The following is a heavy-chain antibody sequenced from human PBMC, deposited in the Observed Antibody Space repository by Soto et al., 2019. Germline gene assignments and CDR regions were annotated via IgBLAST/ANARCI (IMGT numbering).Heavy chain of an antibody. J-gene: IGHJ4*02. Sequence: PSETLSLTCAVSGGSISSGGYSWSWIRQPPGKGLEWIGYIYHSGSTYYNPSLKSRVTISVDRSKNQFSLKLSSVTAADTAVYYCAALKGDYGRFDYFDYWGQGTLVTVSS. D-gene: IGHD4-17*01. CDR1: GGSISSGGYS. CDR2: IYHSGST. V-gene: IGHV4-30-2*01. CDR3: AALKGDYGRFDYFDY.